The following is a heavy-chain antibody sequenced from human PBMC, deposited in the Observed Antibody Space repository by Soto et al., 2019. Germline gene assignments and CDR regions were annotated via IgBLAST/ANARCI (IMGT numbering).Heavy chain of an antibody. CDR1: GFTFSTYG. V-gene: IGHV3-33*01. CDR2: VWYDGTNK. J-gene: IGHJ4*02. Sequence: PAGSLRLSCAPSGFTFSTYGMHWVRQAPANGLAWVAVVWYDGTNKYYVDSVKGRFTISRDNSKKTLYIQMNSLRAEDTAMYYCARHRSTNYYDNSGSYGSVEYWGEGSLVTVYS. CDR3: ARHRSTNYYDNSGSYGSVEY. D-gene: IGHD3-22*01.